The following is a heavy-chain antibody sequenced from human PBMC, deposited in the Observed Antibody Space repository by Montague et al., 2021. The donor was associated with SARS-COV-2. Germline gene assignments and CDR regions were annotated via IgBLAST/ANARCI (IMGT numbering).Heavy chain of an antibody. CDR3: ARATEWRGYYYYYYMDV. CDR1: GDSVSSNSAA. Sequence: CAISGDSVSSNSAAWSWIRQSPSRGLEWLGRTYYRSRWFNDYAVXIRSRITINPDTSKNQFSLQLNSVTPEDTAVYYCARATEWRGYYYYYYMDVWGKGTTVTVSS. D-gene: IGHD1-14*01. CDR2: TYYRSRWFN. J-gene: IGHJ6*03. V-gene: IGHV6-1*01.